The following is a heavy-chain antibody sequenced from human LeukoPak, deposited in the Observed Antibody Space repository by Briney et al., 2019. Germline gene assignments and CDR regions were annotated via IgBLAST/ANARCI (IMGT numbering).Heavy chain of an antibody. J-gene: IGHJ2*01. CDR2: IDSSDSYT. D-gene: IGHD5-12*01. CDR1: GYTFTNYW. CDR3: ARRGMGDSGYDGYWYFDL. V-gene: IGHV5-10-1*01. Sequence: GESLRISCKGSGYTFTNYWIGWVRQMPGKGLEWMGRIDSSDSYTNYSPSFRGHVIISADKSISTAYLQWSTLQASDTAIYYCARRGMGDSGYDGYWYFDLWGRGTLVTVSS.